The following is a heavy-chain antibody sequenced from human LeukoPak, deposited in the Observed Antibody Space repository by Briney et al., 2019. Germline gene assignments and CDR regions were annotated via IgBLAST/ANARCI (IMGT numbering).Heavy chain of an antibody. D-gene: IGHD2-2*01. Sequence: PSQTLSLTCTVSGGSISSSSYYWGWIRQPPGKGLEWIGSIYYSGSTYYNPSLKSRVTISVDTSKNQFSLKLSSVTAADTAVYYCAQGGYQLLFPFDYWGQGTLVTVSS. CDR2: IYYSGST. CDR3: AQGGYQLLFPFDY. V-gene: IGHV4-39*07. CDR1: GGSISSSSYY. J-gene: IGHJ4*02.